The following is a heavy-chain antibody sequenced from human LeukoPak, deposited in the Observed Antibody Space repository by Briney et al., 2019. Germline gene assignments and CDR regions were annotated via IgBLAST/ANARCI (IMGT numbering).Heavy chain of an antibody. V-gene: IGHV1-8*01. J-gene: IGHJ4*02. CDR3: ARGGNFLEWLLLGDY. Sequence: ASVRGSCEASGYTFTSYDINWVRQATGQGLEWMGWMNPNSGNTGYAQKFQGRVTMTRNTSISTAYMELSSLRSGDTAVYYCARGGNFLEWLLLGDYWGQGTLVTVSS. CDR2: MNPNSGNT. CDR1: GYTFTSYD. D-gene: IGHD3-3*01.